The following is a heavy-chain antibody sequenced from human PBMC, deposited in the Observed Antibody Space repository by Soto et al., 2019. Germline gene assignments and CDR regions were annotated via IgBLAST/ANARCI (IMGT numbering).Heavy chain of an antibody. CDR1: GFTFSRYA. J-gene: IGHJ6*02. CDR3: ARVRGVGYYYGMDV. Sequence: HLLESGGGLVQPGGSLRLSCAASGFTFSRYAMSWVRQAPGKGLEWVSALSGSGADTYYADSVKGRFTISRDNSKNTLSLQMNSLRAEDTAVYYCARVRGVGYYYGMDVWGQGTTVTVSS. V-gene: IGHV3-23*01. D-gene: IGHD3-10*01. CDR2: LSGSGADT.